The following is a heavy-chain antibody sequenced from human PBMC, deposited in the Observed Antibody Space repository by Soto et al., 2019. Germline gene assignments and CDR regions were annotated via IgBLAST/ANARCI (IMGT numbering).Heavy chain of an antibody. V-gene: IGHV4-34*01. CDR1: GGTFSGYF. CDR3: ARDFRYFPY. CDR2: IEHNGNN. Sequence: SLTCAVYGGTFSGYFWSWVRQPPGQGLEWIGEIEHNGNNNINPSLKSRVTLSVDTSKNQISLTLTSVTAADTAVYYCARDFRYFPYWGQGTQVTVSS. D-gene: IGHD2-21*01. J-gene: IGHJ4*02.